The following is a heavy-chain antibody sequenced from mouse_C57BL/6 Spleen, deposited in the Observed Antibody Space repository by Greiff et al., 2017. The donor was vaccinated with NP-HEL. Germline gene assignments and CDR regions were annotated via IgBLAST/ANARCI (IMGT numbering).Heavy chain of an antibody. D-gene: IGHD2-3*01. Sequence: EVKVVESGGGLVKPGGSLKLSCAASGFTFSDYGMHWVRQAPEKGLEWVAYISSGSSTIYYADTVKGRFTISRDNATNTLFLQMTSRRSEDTAMYYCARQDGYYGAMDYWGQGTSVTVSS. V-gene: IGHV5-17*01. CDR1: GFTFSDYG. CDR3: ARQDGYYGAMDY. CDR2: ISSGSSTI. J-gene: IGHJ4*01.